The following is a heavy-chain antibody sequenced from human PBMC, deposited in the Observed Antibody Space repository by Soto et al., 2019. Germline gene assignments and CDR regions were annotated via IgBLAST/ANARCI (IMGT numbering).Heavy chain of an antibody. CDR2: IWYDGSNK. Sequence: QVQLVESGGGVVQPGRSLRLSCAASGFTFSSYGMHWVRQAPGKGLEWVAVIWYDGSNKYYADSVKGRFTISRDNSKNTLYRQMNSLRAEDTAVYYCERDPAPPQAAGNSYGMDVWGQGTTVTVSS. J-gene: IGHJ6*02. D-gene: IGHD6-13*01. CDR3: ERDPAPPQAAGNSYGMDV. CDR1: GFTFSSYG. V-gene: IGHV3-33*01.